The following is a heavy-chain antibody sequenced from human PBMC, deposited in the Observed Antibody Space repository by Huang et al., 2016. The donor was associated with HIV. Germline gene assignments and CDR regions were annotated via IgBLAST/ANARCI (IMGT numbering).Heavy chain of an antibody. CDR1: GGSITSSSYY. CDR3: ARHFSYYDSSGYTPWDAFDI. CDR2: IYYRGSS. D-gene: IGHD3-22*01. V-gene: IGHV4-39*01. J-gene: IGHJ3*02. Sequence: QLQLQGSGPGLVKPSETLSLTCTVSGGSITSSSYYWGWIRQPPGKGLEWVGCIYYRGSSGYNPSLKSRVTVAVDTAKNQFSLKLSAVTAADTAVYYCARHFSYYDSSGYTPWDAFDIWGQGTMVTVSS.